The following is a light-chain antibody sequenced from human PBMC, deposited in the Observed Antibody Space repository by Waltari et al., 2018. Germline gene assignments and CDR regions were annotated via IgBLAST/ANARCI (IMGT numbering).Light chain of an antibody. V-gene: IGLV3-19*01. CDR1: RLRDYY. CDR2: GEK. J-gene: IGLJ2*01. CDR3: NSRDSSGNVV. Sequence: SSELTQDPAVSVALGQTVRITCQGDRLRDYYASWYQQKAGQAPVLGINGEKHRPSGIPDLFSGSSSGNTASLTITGAQAGDEADYYCNSRDSSGNVVFGAGTKLTVL.